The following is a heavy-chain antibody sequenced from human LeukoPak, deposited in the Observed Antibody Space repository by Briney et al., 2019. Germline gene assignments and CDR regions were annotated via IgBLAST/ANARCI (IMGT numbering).Heavy chain of an antibody. D-gene: IGHD6-13*01. J-gene: IGHJ4*02. V-gene: IGHV3-33*01. Sequence: QPGGSLRLSCAASGFTFSSYGMHWVRQAPGKGLEWVAVIWYDGSNKYYADSVKGRFTISRDNSKNTLYLQMNSLRAEDTAVYYCARAPSSSWYYFDYWGQGTLVTVSP. CDR3: ARAPSSSWYYFDY. CDR1: GFTFSSYG. CDR2: IWYDGSNK.